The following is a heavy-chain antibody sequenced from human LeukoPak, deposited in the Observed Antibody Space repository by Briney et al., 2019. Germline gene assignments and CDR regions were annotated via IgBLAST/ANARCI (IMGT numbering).Heavy chain of an antibody. V-gene: IGHV4-39*01. D-gene: IGHD1-26*01. J-gene: IGHJ4*02. CDR3: ARPTYNGSYYPFDY. CDR2: IYYSGST. Sequence: SETLSLTCTVSGGSISSSSYYWVWIRQPPGKGLEWLGSIYYSGSTYSNPSLNNRVTISVDTSKNQFSLKLSSVTAADTAVYYCARPTYNGSYYPFDYWGQGTLVTVSS. CDR1: GGSISSSSYY.